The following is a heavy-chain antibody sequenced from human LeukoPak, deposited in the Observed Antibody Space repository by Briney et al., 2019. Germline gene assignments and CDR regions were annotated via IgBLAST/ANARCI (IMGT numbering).Heavy chain of an antibody. CDR2: IISISIYI. D-gene: IGHD3-3*01. V-gene: IGHV3-21*01. Sequence: PGGSLRLSGAASGFPFGAYTINWFGQPPGRGLEWAAPIISISIYIYYADSVKGRFTISRDNAKNSLYLQMNSLRAEDTAVYYCARGVLRFLEWSITEGGYFDYWGQGTLVTVSS. J-gene: IGHJ4*02. CDR3: ARGVLRFLEWSITEGGYFDY. CDR1: GFPFGAYT.